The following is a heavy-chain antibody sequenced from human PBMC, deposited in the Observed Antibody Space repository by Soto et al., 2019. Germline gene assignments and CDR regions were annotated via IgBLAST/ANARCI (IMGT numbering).Heavy chain of an antibody. J-gene: IGHJ4*02. D-gene: IGHD5-18*01. CDR3: ASLVAGYSYGHFDY. CDR1: GGSISGYF. V-gene: IGHV4-59*01. CDR2: IFYRGST. Sequence: PSETLSLTCTVSGGSISGYFWSWIRQPPGKGLEWIGYIFYRGSTNYNPSLKSRVTISVDTSKNQFSLKLSSVTAADTAVYYCASLVAGYSYGHFDYWGQGTLVTVSS.